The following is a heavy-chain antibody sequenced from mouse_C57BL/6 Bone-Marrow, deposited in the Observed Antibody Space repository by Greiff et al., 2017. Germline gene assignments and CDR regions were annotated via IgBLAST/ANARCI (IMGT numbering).Heavy chain of an antibody. V-gene: IGHV1-36*01. CDR3: ARDYGSSYYAMDY. J-gene: IGHJ4*01. D-gene: IGHD1-1*01. CDR1: GFTFTDYY. Sequence: EVKLVESGPVLVKPGPSVKISCKASGFTFTDYYMHWVKQSHGKSLEWIGLVYPYNGGTSYNQKFKGKATLTVDTSSSTAYMELNSLTSEDSAVYYCARDYGSSYYAMDYGGQGTSVTVSS. CDR2: VYPYNGGT.